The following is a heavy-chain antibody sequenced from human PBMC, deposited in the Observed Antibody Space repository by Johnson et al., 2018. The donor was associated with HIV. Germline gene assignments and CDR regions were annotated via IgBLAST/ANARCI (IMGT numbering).Heavy chain of an antibody. D-gene: IGHD3-10*01. CDR1: GFTFSSYA. J-gene: IGHJ3*02. V-gene: IGHV3-23*04. CDR3: ARERSLVRGVMPGAFDI. Sequence: VQLVESGGGLVKPGGSLRLSCAASGFTFSSYAMSWVRQAPGKGLEWVSAISGSGSTIYYADSVKGRFTISRDNAKNSLYLQMNSLRAEDTALYYCARERSLVRGVMPGAFDIWGQGTMVTVSS. CDR2: ISGSGSTI.